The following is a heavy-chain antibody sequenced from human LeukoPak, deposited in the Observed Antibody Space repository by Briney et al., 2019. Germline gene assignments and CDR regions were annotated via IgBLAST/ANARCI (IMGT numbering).Heavy chain of an antibody. CDR2: LNHSGST. Sequence: SETLSLTCAVYGGSFSGYYWSWIRQPPGKGLEWIGELNHSGSTNYNPSLKSRVTISVDTSKHQFSLKLSSVTAADTAVYYCARSGSGMGFTFGGVINYWGQGTLVTVSS. J-gene: IGHJ4*02. CDR1: GGSFSGYY. CDR3: ARSGSGMGFTFGGVINY. V-gene: IGHV4-34*01. D-gene: IGHD3-16*01.